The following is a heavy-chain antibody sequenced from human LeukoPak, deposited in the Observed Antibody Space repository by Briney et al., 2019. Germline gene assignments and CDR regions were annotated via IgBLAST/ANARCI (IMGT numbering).Heavy chain of an antibody. CDR1: GGTFSSYA. Sequence: SVTVSCKASGGTFSSYAISWVRQAPGQGLEWMGRIIPILGIANYAQKFQGRVTITADKSTSTAYMELSSLRSEDTAVYYCAREAHDYGDYLPDYWGQGTLVTVSS. J-gene: IGHJ4*02. CDR3: AREAHDYGDYLPDY. D-gene: IGHD4-17*01. CDR2: IIPILGIA. V-gene: IGHV1-69*04.